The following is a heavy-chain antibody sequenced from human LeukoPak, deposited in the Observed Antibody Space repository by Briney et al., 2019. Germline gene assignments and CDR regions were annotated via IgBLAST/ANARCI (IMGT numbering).Heavy chain of an antibody. CDR1: GGSFSVYQY. D-gene: IGHD1-26*01. V-gene: IGHV4-34*01. CDR3: ARHSGKGSSWGWFDP. Sequence: SETLSLTCAVHGGSFSVYQYWSWIRQPPGKGLEWIGEINHSGSTNYNPALKSRVAISVDTSENQVSLKLTSVTAADTAVYFCARHSGKGSSWGWFDPWGQGTLVTVSS. J-gene: IGHJ5*02. CDR2: INHSGST.